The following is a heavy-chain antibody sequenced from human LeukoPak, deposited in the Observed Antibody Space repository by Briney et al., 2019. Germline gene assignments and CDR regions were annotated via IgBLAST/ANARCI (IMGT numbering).Heavy chain of an antibody. CDR1: GYTFTGYY. D-gene: IGHD3-10*01. J-gene: IGHJ4*02. CDR3: ARVWYGSTFDY. Sequence: GASVKVSCKASGYTFTGYYMHWVRQAPGQGLEWMGIINPSGGSTSYAQKFQGRVTMTRDMSTSTVYMELSSLRSEDTAVYYCARVWYGSTFDYWGQGTLVTVSS. CDR2: INPSGGST. V-gene: IGHV1-46*01.